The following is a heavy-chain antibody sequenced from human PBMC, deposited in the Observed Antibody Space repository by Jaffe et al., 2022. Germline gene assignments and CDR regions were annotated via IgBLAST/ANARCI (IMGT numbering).Heavy chain of an antibody. CDR3: ARVHFSGGANDN. Sequence: EVQLVESGGGLVQPGGSLRLSCAASGFTFSNYWMHWVRQAPGKGLVWVSRITSDGSNIAYADSVKGRFTISRDNAKNTLYLQMNSLRAEDTAVYYCARVHFSGGANDNWGQGTLVTVSS. J-gene: IGHJ4*02. CDR2: ITSDGSNI. V-gene: IGHV3-74*01. CDR1: GFTFSNYW. D-gene: IGHD3-10*01.